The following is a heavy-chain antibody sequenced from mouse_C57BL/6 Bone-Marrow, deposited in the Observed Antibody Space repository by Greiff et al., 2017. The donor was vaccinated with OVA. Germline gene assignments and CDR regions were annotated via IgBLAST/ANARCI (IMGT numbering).Heavy chain of an antibody. CDR1: GYSITSGYY. CDR2: ISYDGSN. Sequence: VQLQQSGPGLVKPSQSLSLTCSVTGYSITSGYYWNWIRQFPGNKLEWMGYISYDGSNNYNPSLKNRISITRDTSKNQFFLKLNSVTTEYTATYYCARDYYGRWYFDVWGTGTTVTVSS. CDR3: ARDYYGRWYFDV. V-gene: IGHV3-6*01. D-gene: IGHD1-1*01. J-gene: IGHJ1*03.